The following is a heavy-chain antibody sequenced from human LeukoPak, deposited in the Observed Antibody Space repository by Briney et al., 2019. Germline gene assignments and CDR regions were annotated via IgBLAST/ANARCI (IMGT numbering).Heavy chain of an antibody. Sequence: GGSLRLSCAASGFTFSSSAMSWVRQAPGKGLEWVSNISGSGSGGSTYYADSVKGRFTISRDNSKNTLYLQMNSLRAEDTSVYYCAKSGYNRFDYWGQGTLVTVSS. D-gene: IGHD5-24*01. CDR1: GFTFSSSA. CDR3: AKSGYNRFDY. J-gene: IGHJ4*02. CDR2: ISGSGSGGST. V-gene: IGHV3-23*01.